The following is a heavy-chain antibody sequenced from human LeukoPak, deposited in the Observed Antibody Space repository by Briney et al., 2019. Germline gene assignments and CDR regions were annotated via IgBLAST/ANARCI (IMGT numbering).Heavy chain of an antibody. CDR3: ARGQAVAGNCFDY. Sequence: GGSLRLSCAASGFTFSSYSMNWVRQAPGKGLEWVSSISSSSSYIYYADSVKGRFTISRDNAKNSLYLQMNSLRAEDPAVYYCARGQAVAGNCFDYWGQGTLVTVSS. CDR1: GFTFSSYS. J-gene: IGHJ4*02. V-gene: IGHV3-21*01. CDR2: ISSSSSYI. D-gene: IGHD6-19*01.